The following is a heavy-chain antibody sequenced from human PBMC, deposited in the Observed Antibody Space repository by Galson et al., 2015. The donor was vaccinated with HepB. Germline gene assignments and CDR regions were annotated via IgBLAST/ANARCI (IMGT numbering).Heavy chain of an antibody. J-gene: IGHJ2*01. CDR3: ARYFEF. Sequence: SETLSLTCSVSGGSISNDNVYWSWIRQSPGTGLEWVGFIYYSGRTNYNPSLKSRVSISVDTSKNQFSLNLASVTAADTAAYRCARYFEFWSRGTLVTVST. CDR2: IYYSGRT. CDR1: GGSISNDNVY. V-gene: IGHV4-61*01.